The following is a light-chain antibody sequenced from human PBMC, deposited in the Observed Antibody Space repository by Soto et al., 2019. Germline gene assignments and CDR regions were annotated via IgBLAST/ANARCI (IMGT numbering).Light chain of an antibody. J-gene: IGKJ4*01. Sequence: DIQLTQSPSFLSASVGDRVTITCRASQGISSYLAWYQQEPGKAPKLLIYAASTLQSGVPSRFSGSGSGTEFTLTISSLQPEDFATYYCQQLNSPLTFGGGTKVDIK. CDR1: QGISSY. V-gene: IGKV1-9*01. CDR2: AAS. CDR3: QQLNSPLT.